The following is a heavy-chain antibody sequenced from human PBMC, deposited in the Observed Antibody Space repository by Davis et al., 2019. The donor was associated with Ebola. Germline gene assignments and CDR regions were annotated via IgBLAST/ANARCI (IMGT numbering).Heavy chain of an antibody. CDR1: GGSISSYY. CDR2: IYYSGST. Sequence: PGGSLRLSCTVSGGSISSYYWSWIRQPPGKGLEWIGYIYYSGSTNYNPSPKSRVTISVDTSKNQFSLKRSSVTAADTAVYYCARAPISVVVPAAPAGYMDVWGKGTTVTVSS. D-gene: IGHD2-2*01. J-gene: IGHJ6*03. CDR3: ARAPISVVVPAAPAGYMDV. V-gene: IGHV4-59*12.